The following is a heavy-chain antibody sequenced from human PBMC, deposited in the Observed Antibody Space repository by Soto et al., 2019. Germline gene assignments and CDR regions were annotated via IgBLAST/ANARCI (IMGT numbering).Heavy chain of an antibody. CDR3: ARSVGTYYYCLRSPDKQNCFDP. CDR2: ISGSGGST. CDR1: GFTFSSYA. J-gene: IGHJ5*02. Sequence: GGSLRLSCAASGFTFSSYAMSWVRQAPGKGLEWVSAISGSGGSTYYADSVKGRFTISRDNSKNTLYLQMNSLRAEDTAVYYCARSVGTYYYCLRSPDKQNCFDPRGQGT. V-gene: IGHV3-23*01. D-gene: IGHD3-10*01.